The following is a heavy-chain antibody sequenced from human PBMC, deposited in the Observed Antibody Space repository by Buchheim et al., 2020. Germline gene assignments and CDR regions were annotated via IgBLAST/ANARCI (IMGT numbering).Heavy chain of an antibody. J-gene: IGHJ4*03. CDR3: TRDSVGRTNFDL. Sequence: QVQLVQSGADVKKPAASVTDSRKSSVDTLTKSHMHLLRQAPGQGLEWVGEINPSGGGTIYAQTLLGRVTLTMQPSPSTVDMEMNSVRSHETAVYCCTRDSVGRTNFDLWGQET. CDR1: VDTLTKSH. CDR2: INPSGGGT. D-gene: IGHD1-26*01. V-gene: IGHV1-46*01.